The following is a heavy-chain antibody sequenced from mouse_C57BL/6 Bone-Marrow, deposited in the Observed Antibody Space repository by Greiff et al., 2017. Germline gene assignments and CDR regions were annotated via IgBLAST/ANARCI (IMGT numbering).Heavy chain of an antibody. D-gene: IGHD2-4*01. CDR2: IYPGSGST. CDR3: ARPGVYYEYDAWFAY. J-gene: IGHJ3*01. CDR1: GYTFTSYW. V-gene: IGHV1-55*01. Sequence: QVQLQQPGAELVKPGASVKMSCKASGYTFTSYWITWVKQRPGQGLEWIGDIYPGSGSTNYNEKFKSKATLTVDTSSSTAYMQLSSLTSEDSAVYYCARPGVYYEYDAWFAYWGQGTLVTVSA.